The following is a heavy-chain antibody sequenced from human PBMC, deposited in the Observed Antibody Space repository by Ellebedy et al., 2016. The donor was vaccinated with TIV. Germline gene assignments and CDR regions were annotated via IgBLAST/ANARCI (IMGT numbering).Heavy chain of an antibody. V-gene: IGHV3-48*01. Sequence: PGGSLRLSCAAPGFTFSSYSMNRVRQAPGKGLEWVSYISSSSSTIYYADSVKVRFTVSSDNAKNSLYLQMNSLRAEDTAVYYCARAPSYLGDIVVVPAASLRAYYYGMDVWGQGTTVTVSS. CDR2: ISSSSSTI. J-gene: IGHJ6*02. D-gene: IGHD2-2*01. CDR1: GFTFSSYS. CDR3: ARAPSYLGDIVVVPAASLRAYYYGMDV.